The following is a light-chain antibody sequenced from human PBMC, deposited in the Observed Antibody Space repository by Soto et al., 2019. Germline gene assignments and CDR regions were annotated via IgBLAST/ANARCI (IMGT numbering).Light chain of an antibody. CDR1: QSVDGTY. CDR3: QHYDSFRT. J-gene: IGKJ1*01. Sequence: DIVLTQSPGTLSLSPGESTTLSCRASQSVDGTYITWYQQKPGQAPRLLIYGASGRATGIPDRFSGSGSGTDFTLTISRLEPEDFALYYCQHYDSFRTFGQGTKVEVK. CDR2: GAS. V-gene: IGKV3-20*01.